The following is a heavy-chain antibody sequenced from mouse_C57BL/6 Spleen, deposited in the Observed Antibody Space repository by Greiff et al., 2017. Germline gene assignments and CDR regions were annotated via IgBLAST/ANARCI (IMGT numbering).Heavy chain of an antibody. V-gene: IGHV1-26*01. D-gene: IGHD2-2*01. CDR1: GYTFTDYY. CDR2: INPNNGGT. J-gene: IGHJ4*01. CDR3: AREVNGDYYAMDY. Sequence: EVQLQQSGPELVKPGASVKISCKASGYTFTDYYMNWVKQSHGKSLEWIGDINPNNGGTSYNQKFKGKATLTVDKSSSTAYMELRSLTSEDSAVYYCAREVNGDYYAMDYWGQGTSVTVSS.